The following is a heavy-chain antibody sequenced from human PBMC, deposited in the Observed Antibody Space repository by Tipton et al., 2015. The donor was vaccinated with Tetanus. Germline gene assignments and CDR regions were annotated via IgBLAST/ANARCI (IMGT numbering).Heavy chain of an antibody. J-gene: IGHJ4*02. CDR1: GASITAGGYL. CDR2: IYYTALT. V-gene: IGHV4-31*03. CDR3: ARGLPREPWYFDY. D-gene: IGHD1-26*01. Sequence: TLSLTCTVSGASITAGGYLWTWVRQPSGKGLEWIGNIYYTALTSYTPSLSGRVTISVDTSKNQFSLSLTSVTAADTAVYYCARGLPREPWYFDYWGQGRQVTISS.